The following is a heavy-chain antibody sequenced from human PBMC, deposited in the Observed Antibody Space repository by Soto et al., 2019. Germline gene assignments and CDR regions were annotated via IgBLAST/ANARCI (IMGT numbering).Heavy chain of an antibody. Sequence: EVQLVESGGGLVQPGGSLRLSCAASGFTFSTYWMHWVRQAPGKGLVWVSRMTNGGSITNYADSVKGRFTISRDNAKNTPCLQMDSLRAEDTAVYYGERGTRVGGVAELQYWGRGTLVTVSS. J-gene: IGHJ4*01. CDR2: MTNGGSIT. V-gene: IGHV3-74*01. D-gene: IGHD3-10*01. CDR1: GFTFSTYW. CDR3: ERGTRVGGVAELQY.